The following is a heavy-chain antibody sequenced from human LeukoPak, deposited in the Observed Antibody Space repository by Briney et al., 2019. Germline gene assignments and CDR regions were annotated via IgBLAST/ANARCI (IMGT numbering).Heavy chain of an antibody. J-gene: IGHJ5*02. D-gene: IGHD2-2*01. CDR3: AKDLGYCSSTSCHGGFDP. V-gene: IGHV4-59*01. CDR2: IYYSGST. Sequence: PSETLSLTCTVSGGSISSYYWSWIRQPPGEGLEWIGYIYYSGSTNYNPSLKSRVTISVDTSKNQFSLKLSSVTAADTAVYYCAKDLGYCSSTSCHGGFDPWGQGTLVTVSS. CDR1: GGSISSYY.